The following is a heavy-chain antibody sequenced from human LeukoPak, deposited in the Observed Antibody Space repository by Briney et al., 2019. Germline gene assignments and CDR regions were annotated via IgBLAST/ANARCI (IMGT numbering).Heavy chain of an antibody. CDR3: AREVGSGPGWFDP. J-gene: IGHJ5*02. CDR2: ISSSSSYI. V-gene: IGHV3-21*01. D-gene: IGHD3-10*01. CDR1: GFTFSSYS. Sequence: GGSLRLSCAASGFTFSSYSMNWVRQAPGKGLEWVSSISSSSSYIYYADSVKGRFTISRDNAKNSLYLQMNSLRAGDTAVYYCAREVGSGPGWFDPGGQGTLVTVSS.